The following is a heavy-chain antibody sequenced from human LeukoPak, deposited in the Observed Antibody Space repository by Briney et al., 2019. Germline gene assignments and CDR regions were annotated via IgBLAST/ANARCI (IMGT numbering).Heavy chain of an antibody. Sequence: SVKVSCKASGGTFSSYTISWVRQTPGQGLEWMGMIIPILGIANYAQKFQGRVTITADKSTSTAYMELSSLRSEDTAVYYCARDVSCSGGSCQTDWFDPWGQGTLVTVSS. V-gene: IGHV1-69*04. CDR2: IIPILGIA. J-gene: IGHJ5*02. CDR3: ARDVSCSGGSCQTDWFDP. CDR1: GGTFSSYT. D-gene: IGHD2-15*01.